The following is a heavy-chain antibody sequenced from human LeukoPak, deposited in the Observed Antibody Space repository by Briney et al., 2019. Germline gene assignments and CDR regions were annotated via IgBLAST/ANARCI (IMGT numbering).Heavy chain of an antibody. CDR2: ISRTSEYI. Sequence: GGSLRLSCAASGFSFSIYFMNWVRQAPGKGLEWVSSISRTSEYIHYADSVRGRFAISRDNAKNSVYLQMNSLRAEDTAVYFCAGGGDFDYWARESWSPSPQ. CDR1: GFSFSIYF. CDR3: AGGGDFDY. D-gene: IGHD3-16*01. V-gene: IGHV3-21*01. J-gene: IGHJ4*02.